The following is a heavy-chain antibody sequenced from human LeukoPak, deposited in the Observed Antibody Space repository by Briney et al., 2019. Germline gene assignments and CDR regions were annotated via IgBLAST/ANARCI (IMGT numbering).Heavy chain of an antibody. CDR1: RYIFTGYY. V-gene: IGHV1-2*02. CDR2: VNPNSDRR. D-gene: IGHD3-22*01. Sequence: ASVKVSCKASRYIFTGYYIHWVRQAPAQGREWMGWVNPNSDRRNYAQKSQGRVTMTRDTSISTAYMELSGLRSDDTAVCYCARANYFGSSGYLTADAFDTWGQGTMVTVSS. J-gene: IGHJ3*02. CDR3: ARANYFGSSGYLTADAFDT.